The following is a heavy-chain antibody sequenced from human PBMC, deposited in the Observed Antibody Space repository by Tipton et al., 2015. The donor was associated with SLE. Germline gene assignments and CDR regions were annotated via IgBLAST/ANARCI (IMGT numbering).Heavy chain of an antibody. D-gene: IGHD5-18*01. CDR2: ISHSGDT. V-gene: IGHV4-4*02. CDR3: ARWIPLTGINV. CDR1: GGSITSNKW. J-gene: IGHJ6*02. Sequence: LSLTCGVSGGSITSNKWWTWVRQSPGKGLEWIGEISHSGDTDYNPSLKSRVTMSVDKSKNQFSLKLTSVTAADTAVYYCARWIPLTGINVWGQGATVTVSS.